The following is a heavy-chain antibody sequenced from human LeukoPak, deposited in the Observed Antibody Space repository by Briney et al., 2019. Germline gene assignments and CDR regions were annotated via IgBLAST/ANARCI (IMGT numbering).Heavy chain of an antibody. CDR3: ARGIKPDYDFWSGYWFDP. D-gene: IGHD3-3*01. CDR2: INHSGST. Sequence: SETLSLTCAVYGGSFSGYYWRWIRQPPGKGLEWIGEINHSGSTNYNPSLKSRVTISVDTSKNQFSLKLSSVTAADTAVYYCARGIKPDYDFWSGYWFDPWGQGTLVTVSS. CDR1: GGSFSGYY. J-gene: IGHJ5*02. V-gene: IGHV4-34*01.